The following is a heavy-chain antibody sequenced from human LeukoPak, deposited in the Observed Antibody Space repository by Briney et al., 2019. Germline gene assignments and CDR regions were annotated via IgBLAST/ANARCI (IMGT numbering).Heavy chain of an antibody. CDR2: IKSKTDGGTT. Sequence: GGSLRLSCAASGFTFSNAWMSWVRQAPGKGLEWVGRIKSKTDGGTTDYAAPVKGRFTISRDDSKNTLYLQMNSLKTEDTAVYYCTTKTALWVRGVIVDYWGQGTLVTVSS. CDR3: TTKTALWVRGVIVDY. V-gene: IGHV3-15*01. J-gene: IGHJ4*02. D-gene: IGHD3-10*01. CDR1: GFTFSNAW.